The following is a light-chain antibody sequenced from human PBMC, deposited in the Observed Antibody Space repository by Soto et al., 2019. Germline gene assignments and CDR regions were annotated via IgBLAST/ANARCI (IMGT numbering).Light chain of an antibody. CDR1: QSISSN. CDR2: GAS. CDR3: QQYNNWPFT. Sequence: EIVMTQSPATLSVSPGERATLSCRASQSISSNLAWYQQNPGQAPRLLIYGASTRATGIPATFSGSGSGTEFSLTISSLQSEDFAVYYCQQYNNWPFTFGPGTKLDIK. J-gene: IGKJ3*01. V-gene: IGKV3-15*01.